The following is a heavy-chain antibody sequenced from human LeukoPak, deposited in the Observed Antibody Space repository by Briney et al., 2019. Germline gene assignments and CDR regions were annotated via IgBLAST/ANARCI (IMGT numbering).Heavy chain of an antibody. V-gene: IGHV3-48*03. CDR2: ISSSGSSV. CDR1: GFTFDTFA. J-gene: IGHJ6*02. Sequence: GGSLRLSCVASGFTFDTFAMSWVRQAPGKGLEWLSYISSSGSSVNYADSVKGRFTVSRDNAKNSLYLQMRGLTVEDTAIYYCARELSASYSFYYYGMDVWGQGTTVTVSS. CDR3: ARELSASYSFYYYGMDV. D-gene: IGHD1-26*01.